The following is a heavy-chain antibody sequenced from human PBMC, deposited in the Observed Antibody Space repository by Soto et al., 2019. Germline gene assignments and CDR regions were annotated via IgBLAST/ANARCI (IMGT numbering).Heavy chain of an antibody. V-gene: IGHV4-61*01. CDR2: IYHTGST. CDR1: AGSVNSFYY. Sequence: PSETLSLTCSVSAGSVNSFYYWSWIRQPPGKGLEWLGYIYHTGSTNYQPSLKSRVTISLDTSKNQFSLNLNSVTAADTAVYYCARWGVAMDVWGQGTTVTVSS. J-gene: IGHJ6*02. CDR3: ARWGVAMDV. D-gene: IGHD3-16*01.